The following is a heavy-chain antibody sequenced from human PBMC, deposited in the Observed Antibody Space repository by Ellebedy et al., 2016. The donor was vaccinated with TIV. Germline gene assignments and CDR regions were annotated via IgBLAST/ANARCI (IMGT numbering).Heavy chain of an antibody. CDR2: IYYSGSA. J-gene: IGHJ3*01. CDR3: ARPKRSASLAYPFDL. V-gene: IGHV4-38-2*02. Sequence: MPSETLSLTCTVSNYSINRGYYWGWIRQLPEKGLEWIGSIYYSGSAYYNPSLRSRVTISIDTSRNQFSLNVRSVTAADTGVCYCARPKRSASLAYPFDLWGQGTMVTVSS. CDR1: NYSINRGYY.